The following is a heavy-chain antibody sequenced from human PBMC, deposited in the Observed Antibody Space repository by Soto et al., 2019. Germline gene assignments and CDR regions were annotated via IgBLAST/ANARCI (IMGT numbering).Heavy chain of an antibody. CDR3: ARDGYYYDSSGYY. V-gene: IGHV3-21*01. CDR2: ISSSSSYI. Sequence: ESGGGLVKPGGSLRLSCAASGFTFSSYSMNWVRQAPGKGLEWVSSISSSSSYIYYADSVKGRFTISRDNAKNSLYLQMNSLRAEDTAVYYCARDGYYYDSSGYYWGQGTLVTVSS. D-gene: IGHD3-22*01. CDR1: GFTFSSYS. J-gene: IGHJ4*02.